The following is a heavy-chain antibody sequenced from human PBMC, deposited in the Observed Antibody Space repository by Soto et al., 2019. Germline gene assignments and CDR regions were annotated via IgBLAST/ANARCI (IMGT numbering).Heavy chain of an antibody. Sequence: QLQLQESGSGLVKPSQTLSLTCAVSGGSISSGGYSWSWIRQPPGKGLEWIGYIYHSGSTYYNPSLKSRVTISVDRSKNQFSLKLSSVTAADTAVYYCASSHAGAHITAAVHWGQGTLFTVSS. CDR3: ASSHAGAHITAAVH. CDR2: IYHSGST. CDR1: GGSISSGGYS. V-gene: IGHV4-30-2*01. J-gene: IGHJ4*02. D-gene: IGHD6-13*01.